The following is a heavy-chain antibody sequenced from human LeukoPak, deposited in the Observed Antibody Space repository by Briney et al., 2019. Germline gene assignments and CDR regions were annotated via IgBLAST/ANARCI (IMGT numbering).Heavy chain of an antibody. D-gene: IGHD3/OR15-3a*01. CDR2: MSSSGSYI. CDR1: GFTFSSYA. CDR3: ARGDWSSVGVFDY. J-gene: IGHJ4*02. V-gene: IGHV3-21*01. Sequence: GGSLRLSCAASGFTFSSYAMNWVRQAPGKGLEWVSFMSSSGSYIYYADSVKGRFTISRDNAKNSLYLQMNSLRAEDTAVYYCARGDWSSVGVFDYWGQGTLVTVSS.